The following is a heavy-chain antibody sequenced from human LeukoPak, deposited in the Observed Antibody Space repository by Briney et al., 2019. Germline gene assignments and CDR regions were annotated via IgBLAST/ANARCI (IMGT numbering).Heavy chain of an antibody. CDR3: ARGLGYSYGYSDY. J-gene: IGHJ4*02. Sequence: SETLSLTCTVPGGSVSSGSYYWSWIRQPPGKGLEWIGYIYYSGSTNYNPSLKSRVTISVDTSKNQFSLKLSSVTAADTAVYYCARGLGYSYGYSDYWGQGTLVTVSS. CDR1: GGSVSSGSYY. D-gene: IGHD5-18*01. V-gene: IGHV4-61*01. CDR2: IYYSGST.